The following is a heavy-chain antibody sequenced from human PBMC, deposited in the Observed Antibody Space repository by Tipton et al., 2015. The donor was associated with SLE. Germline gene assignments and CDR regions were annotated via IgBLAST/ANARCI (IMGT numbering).Heavy chain of an antibody. CDR2: IKQDGSEK. J-gene: IGHJ3*01. V-gene: IGHV3-7*05. CDR3: VRNGGAFDF. D-gene: IGHD2-8*01. CDR1: GFTFSNYW. Sequence: SLRLSCAASGFTFSNYWMSWVRQAPGKGLEWVANIKQDGSEKFFVDSVKGRFTISRDNAKNSLYLQMDSLRAEDTAVYYCVRNGGAFDFWGQGTMVTVSS.